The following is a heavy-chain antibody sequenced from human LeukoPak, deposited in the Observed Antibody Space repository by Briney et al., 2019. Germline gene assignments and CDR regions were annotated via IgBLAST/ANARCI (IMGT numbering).Heavy chain of an antibody. V-gene: IGHV1-8*01. Sequence: ASVKVSCKASGYTFTSYDINWVRQATGQGLEWMGWMNPNSGNTGYAQKFQGRVTMTRNTSISTAYMELSSLRSEDTAVYYCAREGVLRYFDWLLNWFDPWGQGTLVTVSS. CDR1: GYTFTSYD. CDR2: MNPNSGNT. J-gene: IGHJ5*02. CDR3: AREGVLRYFDWLLNWFDP. D-gene: IGHD3-9*01.